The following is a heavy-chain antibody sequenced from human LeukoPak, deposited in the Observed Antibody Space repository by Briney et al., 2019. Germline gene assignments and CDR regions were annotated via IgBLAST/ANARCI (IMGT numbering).Heavy chain of an antibody. J-gene: IGHJ5*02. D-gene: IGHD6-19*01. Sequence: ASVKVSCKASGYTFTGYYMHWVRQAPGQGLEWMGWINPNSGGTNYAQKFQGRVTMTRDMSTSTVYMELSSLRSEDTAVYYCASQYSSGLNWFDPWGQGTLVTVSS. CDR1: GYTFTGYY. CDR3: ASQYSSGLNWFDP. V-gene: IGHV1-2*02. CDR2: INPNSGGT.